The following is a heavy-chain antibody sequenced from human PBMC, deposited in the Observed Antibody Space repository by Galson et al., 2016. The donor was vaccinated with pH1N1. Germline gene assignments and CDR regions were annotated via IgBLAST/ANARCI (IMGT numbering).Heavy chain of an antibody. CDR1: GGSLRSSSYY. Sequence: ETLSLTCTVSGGSLRSSSYYWDWIRQPPGRGLEWIGSIFYSGSTYYNPSLKSRVTISVDTSKNQFSLKLNSVTAADTAVYYCVREDIVVGEGWYHGMDAWGQGTTVTVSS. CDR3: VREDIVVGEGWYHGMDA. CDR2: IFYSGST. V-gene: IGHV4-39*07. J-gene: IGHJ6*02. D-gene: IGHD2-2*01.